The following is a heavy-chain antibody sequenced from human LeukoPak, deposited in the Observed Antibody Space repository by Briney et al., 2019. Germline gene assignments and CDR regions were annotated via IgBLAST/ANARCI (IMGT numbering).Heavy chain of an antibody. CDR1: GFTSSSDG. D-gene: IGHD6-13*01. J-gene: IGHJ4*02. CDR3: ARGAYSSTWGYFDY. V-gene: IGHV3-48*03. Sequence: PGGSLRLSCAASGFTSSSDGVSWVREAPRRGLEWGSYISIRVSTIYSADSVRGRFTLSRDNAKNSLYLQMNSLRAEATAVYYCARGAYSSTWGYFDYWGQGTLVTVSS. CDR2: ISIRVSTI.